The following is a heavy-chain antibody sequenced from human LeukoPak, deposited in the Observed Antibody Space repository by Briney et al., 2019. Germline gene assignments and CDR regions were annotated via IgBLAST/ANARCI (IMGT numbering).Heavy chain of an antibody. D-gene: IGHD6-19*01. CDR1: GFTFSSYW. J-gene: IGHJ4*02. CDR3: ARDHSSGWSDFDY. CDR2: INGDGRNI. V-gene: IGHV3-74*01. Sequence: PGGSLRLSCVASGFTFSSYWMHWVRQDPRKGLVWVSRINGDGRNINYADSVRGRFTISRDNAKNTLYLQMNTLRVEDTAVYYCARDHSSGWSDFDYWGQGTLVTVSS.